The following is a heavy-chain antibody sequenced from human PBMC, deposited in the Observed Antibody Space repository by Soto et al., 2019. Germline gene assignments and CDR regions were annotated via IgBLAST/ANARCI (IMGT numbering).Heavy chain of an antibody. CDR3: ARSYSGSYEGVDY. V-gene: IGHV4-34*01. CDR2: INHSGST. Sequence: SETLSLTCAVYGGSFSGYYWSWIRQPPGKGLEWIGEINHSGSTNYNPSLKRRVTISVDTSKNQFSLKLSSVTAADTAVYYCARSYSGSYEGVDYWGQGTLVTVSS. CDR1: GGSFSGYY. J-gene: IGHJ4*02. D-gene: IGHD1-26*01.